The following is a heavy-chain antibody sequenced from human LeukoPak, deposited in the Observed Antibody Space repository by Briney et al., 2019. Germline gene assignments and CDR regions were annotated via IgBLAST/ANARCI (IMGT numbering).Heavy chain of an antibody. D-gene: IGHD2-2*01. CDR2: IYPGVSDT. CDR3: ARGRYQPLPDY. Sequence: GQSLKISCKGSGYSFTSYWIGWVGQMPGKGLGWMGIIYPGVSDTRYSTSFQGQVASSAEESIGTAYLQWSSLKATDTAMYYCARGRYQPLPDYWGQGTLVTVSS. V-gene: IGHV5-51*01. CDR1: GYSFTSYW. J-gene: IGHJ4*02.